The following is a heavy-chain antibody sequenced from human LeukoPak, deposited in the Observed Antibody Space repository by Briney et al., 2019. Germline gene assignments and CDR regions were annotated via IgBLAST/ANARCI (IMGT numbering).Heavy chain of an antibody. Sequence: GGSLRLSCAASGFSTSWMSWVRRAPGRGLEWVANIKEDGSEKYYGDSVKGRFTISRDNAKNSLYLEMNSLRVEDTAVYYCARDSSGYQWGQGTLVTVSS. CDR3: ARDSSGYQ. J-gene: IGHJ4*02. CDR2: IKEDGSEK. CDR1: GFSTSW. D-gene: IGHD3-22*01. V-gene: IGHV3-7*01.